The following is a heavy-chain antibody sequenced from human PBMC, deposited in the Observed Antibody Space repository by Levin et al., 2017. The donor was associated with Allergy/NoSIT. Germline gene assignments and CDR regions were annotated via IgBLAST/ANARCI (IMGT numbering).Heavy chain of an antibody. Sequence: SLKISCAASGFTFDDYAMHWVRQAPGKGLEWVSGISWNSGTIGYADSVKGRFTISRDNAKNSLYLQMNSLRAEDTALYYCAKDGGTTSYYYGMDVWGQGTTVTVSS. CDR3: AKDGGTTSYYYGMDV. CDR1: GFTFDDYA. D-gene: IGHD1-7*01. J-gene: IGHJ6*02. CDR2: ISWNSGTI. V-gene: IGHV3-9*01.